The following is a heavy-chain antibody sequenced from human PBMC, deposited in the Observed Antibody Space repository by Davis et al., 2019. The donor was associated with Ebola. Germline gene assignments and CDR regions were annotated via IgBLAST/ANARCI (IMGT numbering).Heavy chain of an antibody. J-gene: IGHJ4*02. CDR3: AKVGDTHGYPIDS. V-gene: IGHV3-30*18. CDR2: IRYDGSNK. CDR1: GFTFSTYA. D-gene: IGHD5-24*01. Sequence: GGSLRPSFAASGFTFSTYAMHWVRQAPGKGLESVAVIRYDGSNKYYADSVKGRFIISSDNSKNTLSLQMNSLRAEDTAVYYCAKVGDTHGYPIDSWGQGTLVTVSS.